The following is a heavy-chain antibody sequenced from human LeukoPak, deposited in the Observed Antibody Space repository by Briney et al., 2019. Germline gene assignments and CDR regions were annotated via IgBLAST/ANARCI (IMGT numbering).Heavy chain of an antibody. V-gene: IGHV4-4*07. CDR2: MYTDGDT. D-gene: IGHD2-15*01. CDR3: ARPPAGCGGTCPFDS. CDR1: GASLRGYW. Sequence: SETLSLTCDVSGASLRGYWWSWIRQPAGKGLEWIGRMYTDGDTNYNPALKSRVTVSVDTTKHLFSLKLTAVTAADPAVYYCARPPAGCGGTCPFDSWGQGTLVAVSS. J-gene: IGHJ4*02.